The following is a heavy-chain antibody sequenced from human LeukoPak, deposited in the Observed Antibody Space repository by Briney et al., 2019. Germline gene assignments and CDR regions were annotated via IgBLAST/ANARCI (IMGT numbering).Heavy chain of an antibody. D-gene: IGHD7-27*01. CDR1: GFTFNIFW. J-gene: IGHJ4*02. CDR3: ARALGNSTGDY. V-gene: IGHV3-7*04. Sequence: GGSLRLSCAASGFTFNIFWMSWVRQAPGKGREWVANIKHDGSEEYYGDSVRGRFTISRDNAKNSLILQMNSLRGEDTAVYYCARALGNSTGDYWGQGTLVTVSS. CDR2: IKHDGSEE.